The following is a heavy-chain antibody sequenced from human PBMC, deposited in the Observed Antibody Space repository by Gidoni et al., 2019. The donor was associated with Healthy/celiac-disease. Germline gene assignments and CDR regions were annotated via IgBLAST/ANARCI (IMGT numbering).Heavy chain of an antibody. J-gene: IGHJ3*02. V-gene: IGHV1-69*02. CDR3: LWFGLAHAFDI. Sequence: QVQLVQSGAAVKKPGSSVKVSCKASGGTFSSYTISWVRQATGQGLEWMGRIIPILGIANYAQKFQGRVTITADKSTSTAYMELSSLRSEDTAVYYCLWFGLAHAFDIWGQGTMVTVSS. D-gene: IGHD3-10*01. CDR2: IIPILGIA. CDR1: GGTFSSYT.